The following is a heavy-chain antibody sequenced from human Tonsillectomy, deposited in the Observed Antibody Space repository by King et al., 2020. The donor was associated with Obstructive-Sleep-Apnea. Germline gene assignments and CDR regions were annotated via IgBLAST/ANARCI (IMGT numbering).Heavy chain of an antibody. D-gene: IGHD6-13*01. CDR2: IYWDDDK. J-gene: IGHJ4*02. CDR3: AHKDSSNWSLYFDY. CDR1: GFSLSTVGVG. Sequence: QVTLKESGPTLVKPTQTLTLTCTFSGFSLSTVGVGVGWIRQPPGKALEWLALIYWDDDKRYSPSLKTRLTITKDTSKNQVVLIMTNMDPVDTATYYCAHKDSSNWSLYFDYWGQGTLVTVSS. V-gene: IGHV2-5*02.